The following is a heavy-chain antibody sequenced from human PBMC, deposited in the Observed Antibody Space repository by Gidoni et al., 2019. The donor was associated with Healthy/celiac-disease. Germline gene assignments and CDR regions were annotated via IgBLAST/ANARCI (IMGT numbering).Heavy chain of an antibody. CDR1: GGSISSSSYY. V-gene: IGHV4-39*01. Sequence: QLQLQESGPGLVKPSETLYLTCTVSGGSISSSSYYWGWIRQPPGKGLEWIGSIYYSGSTYYNPSLKSRVTISVDTSKNQFSLKLSSVTAADTAVYYCASIVVVPAAIDYWGQGTLVTVSS. CDR3: ASIVVVPAAIDY. J-gene: IGHJ4*02. CDR2: IYYSGST. D-gene: IGHD2-2*01.